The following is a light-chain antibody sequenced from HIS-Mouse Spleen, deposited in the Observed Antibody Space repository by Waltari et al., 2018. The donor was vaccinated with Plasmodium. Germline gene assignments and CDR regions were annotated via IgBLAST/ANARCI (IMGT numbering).Light chain of an antibody. Sequence: QSALTQPPSASGSPGPSVTISCTGTSSDVGGSTYVSWYQQHPGKAPTRMLYEVSTRPSGVPDRFSGSKSGNTASLTVSGLQAEDEADYYCSSYAGSNNLVFGGGTKLTVL. J-gene: IGLJ2*01. CDR2: EVS. CDR3: SSYAGSNNLV. V-gene: IGLV2-8*01. CDR1: SSDVGGSTY.